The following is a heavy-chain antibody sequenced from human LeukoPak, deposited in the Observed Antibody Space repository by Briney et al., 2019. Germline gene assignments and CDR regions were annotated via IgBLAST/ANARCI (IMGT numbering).Heavy chain of an antibody. CDR3: AKGPYYYDSSAYHYGAFDI. CDR2: ISGSGGST. D-gene: IGHD3-22*01. CDR1: GGSISSYY. V-gene: IGHV3-23*01. Sequence: PSETLSLTCSGSGGSISSYYWSWVRQAPGKGLEWVSTISGSGGSTYHADSVKGRFTISRDNSKNTLDLQMNSLRAEDTAVYYCAKGPYYYDSSAYHYGAFDIWGQGTMVTVSS. J-gene: IGHJ3*02.